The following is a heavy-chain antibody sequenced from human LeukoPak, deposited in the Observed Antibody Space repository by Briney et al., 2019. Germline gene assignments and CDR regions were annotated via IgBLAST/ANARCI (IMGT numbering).Heavy chain of an antibody. CDR1: GFTFGGYA. V-gene: IGHV3-49*04. J-gene: IGHJ4*02. Sequence: PGGSLRLSCTASGFTFGGYAMSWVRQAPGKGLEWVGFIRSKAYGGTTEYAASVKGRFTISRDDSKSIAYLQMNSLKTEDTAVYYCTRGPIRTGDPYFDYRGQGTLVTVSS. CDR3: TRGPIRTGDPYFDY. CDR2: IRSKAYGGTT. D-gene: IGHD3/OR15-3a*01.